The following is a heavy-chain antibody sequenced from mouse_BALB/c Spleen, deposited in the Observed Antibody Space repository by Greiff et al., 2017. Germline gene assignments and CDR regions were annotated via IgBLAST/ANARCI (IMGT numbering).Heavy chain of an antibody. CDR3: ARAMITGYYFDY. Sequence: VKLQESGAELVRPGTSVKVSCKASGYAFTNYLIEWVKQRPGQGLEWIGVINPGSGGTNYNEKFKGKATLTADKSSSTAYMQLSSLTSDDSAVYFCARAMITGYYFDYWGQGTTLTVSS. D-gene: IGHD2-4*01. CDR1: GYAFTNYL. V-gene: IGHV1-54*01. CDR2: INPGSGGT. J-gene: IGHJ2*01.